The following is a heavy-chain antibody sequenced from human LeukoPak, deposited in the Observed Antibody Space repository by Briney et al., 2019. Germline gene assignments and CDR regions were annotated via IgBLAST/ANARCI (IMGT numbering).Heavy chain of an antibody. D-gene: IGHD6-6*01. J-gene: IGHJ4*02. CDR2: ISSSSRTI. CDR3: ARGPGIAAR. CDR1: GFTFSSYE. V-gene: IGHV3-48*03. Sequence: GGSLRLSCAASGFTFSSYEMNWVRQAPGKGLEWVSYISSSSRTIYYADSVKGRFTISRDNAKNSLYLQMNSLRAEDTAVYYCARGPGIAARWGQGTLVTVSS.